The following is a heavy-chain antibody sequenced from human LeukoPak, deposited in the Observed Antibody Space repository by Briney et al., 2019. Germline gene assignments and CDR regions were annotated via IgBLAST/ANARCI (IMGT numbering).Heavy chain of an antibody. CDR1: GFTFSTYW. J-gene: IGHJ4*02. D-gene: IGHD6-19*01. Sequence: PGGSLRLSCAASGFTFSTYWMHWVRHAPGKGLVWVSHINSDGSSTSYADSVKGRFTISRDNAKNTLYLQMNSLRAEDTAVYYCARGRLTSSWYYFDYWGQGTLVTVSS. CDR2: INSDGSST. V-gene: IGHV3-74*01. CDR3: ARGRLTSSWYYFDY.